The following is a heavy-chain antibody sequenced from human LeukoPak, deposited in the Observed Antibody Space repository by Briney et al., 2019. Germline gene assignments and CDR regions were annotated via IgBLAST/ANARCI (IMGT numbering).Heavy chain of an antibody. J-gene: IGHJ4*02. D-gene: IGHD1-26*01. CDR3: AKGPVGVTWMID. CDR1: GFIVSSNY. Sequence: GGSLRLSCAASGFIVSSNYLSWIRPAPGKGLEWVLVIYSGSSIQYAESVKCRFTISREGSKNTLHLQMNSLRAEVPAVYYFAKGPVGVTWMIDWGQGTLVTVSS. V-gene: IGHV3-66*01. CDR2: IYSGSSI.